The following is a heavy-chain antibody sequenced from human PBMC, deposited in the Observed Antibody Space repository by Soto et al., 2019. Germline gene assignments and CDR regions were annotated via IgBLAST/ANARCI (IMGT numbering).Heavy chain of an antibody. V-gene: IGHV4-34*01. CDR1: GGSFSGYQ. J-gene: IGHJ6*03. CDR3: ARGLILWLGELSRRGGYYYYMDV. D-gene: IGHD3-10*01. CDR2: INDSGDI. Sequence: QVQLQQWGAGLLKPSETLSLTCAVYGGSFSGYQWSWIRQTPGKGLEWIGGINDSGDINYNPSLKSRVTILVDSPKKQISLRLSSVTAADTDVYYCARGLILWLGELSRRGGYYYYMDVWGKGTTVTVSS.